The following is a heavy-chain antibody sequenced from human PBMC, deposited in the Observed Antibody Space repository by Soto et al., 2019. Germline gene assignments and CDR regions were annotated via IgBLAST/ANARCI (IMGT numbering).Heavy chain of an antibody. J-gene: IGHJ4*02. CDR2: IIPIFGTA. CDR1: GGTFSSYA. Sequence: SVKVSCKASGGTFSSYAISWVRQAPGQGLEWMGGIIPIFGTANYAQKFQGRVTITADESTSTAYMELSSLRSEDTAVYYCARGGRTIFGVVPFEYWGQGTLVTVSS. D-gene: IGHD3-3*01. V-gene: IGHV1-69*13. CDR3: ARGGRTIFGVVPFEY.